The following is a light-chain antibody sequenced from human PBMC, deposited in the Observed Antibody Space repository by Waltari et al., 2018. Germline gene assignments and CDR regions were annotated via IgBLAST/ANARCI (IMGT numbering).Light chain of an antibody. Sequence: QSALTQPASVSGSPGQSIPISCTGTISDVGTYNSVSWYQDHPGQGPKVIIYDVSARPSGVSARFSGSKSGNTASLTISGLQAEDEADYYCSSQSSDDVVLFGGGTKVTVL. CDR2: DVS. CDR1: ISDVGTYNS. J-gene: IGLJ3*02. V-gene: IGLV2-14*03. CDR3: SSQSSDDVVL.